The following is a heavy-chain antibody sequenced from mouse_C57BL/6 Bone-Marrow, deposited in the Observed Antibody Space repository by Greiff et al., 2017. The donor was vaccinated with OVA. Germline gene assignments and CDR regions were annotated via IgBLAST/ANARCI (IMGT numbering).Heavy chain of an antibody. V-gene: IGHV1-69*01. CDR2: IDPSDSYT. Sequence: VQLQQSGAELVMPGASVKLSCKASGYTFTSYWMHWVKQRPGQGLEWIGEIDPSDSYTNYNQKFKGKSSLTVDKSSSTAYMQLSSLTSEDSAVYYCAREEYDYKFAYWGQGTLVTVSA. CDR3: AREEYDYKFAY. CDR1: GYTFTSYW. J-gene: IGHJ3*01. D-gene: IGHD2-4*01.